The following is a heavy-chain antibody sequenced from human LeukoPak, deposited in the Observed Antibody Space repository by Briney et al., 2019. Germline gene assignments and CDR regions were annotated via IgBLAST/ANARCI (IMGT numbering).Heavy chain of an antibody. J-gene: IGHJ4*02. CDR1: EYTFSVYH. CDR2: INPNSGDT. D-gene: IGHD6-13*01. Sequence: ASVTVSCTASEYTFSVYHIHWVRLAPGQGLEWMAWINPNSGDTNYAQKFQGRVTMTRDTSISTVYMEVSSLRFDDTAVYYCDLIPGGSWAFDFWGQGTLVTVSS. V-gene: IGHV1-2*02. CDR3: DLIPGGSWAFDF.